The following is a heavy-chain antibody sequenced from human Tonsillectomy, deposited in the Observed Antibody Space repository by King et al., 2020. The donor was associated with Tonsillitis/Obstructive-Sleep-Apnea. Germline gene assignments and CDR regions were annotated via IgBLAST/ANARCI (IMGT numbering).Heavy chain of an antibody. J-gene: IGHJ6*03. CDR2: INHSGST. D-gene: IGHD3-10*01. CDR3: ARERRSSGSYYNVGYYYYMDV. V-gene: IGHV4-34*01. Sequence: VQLQQWGAGLLKPSETLSLTCAVYGGSFSGYYWSWIRQPPGKGLELIGEINHSGSTNYNPSLKSRFTISLDTSKNQFSLKLSSVTAADTAVYYCARERRSSGSYYNVGYYYYMDVWGKGTTVTVSS. CDR1: GGSFSGYY.